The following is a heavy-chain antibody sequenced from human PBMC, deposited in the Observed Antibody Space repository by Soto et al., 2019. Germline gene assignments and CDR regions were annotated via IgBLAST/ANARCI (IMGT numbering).Heavy chain of an antibody. Sequence: SETLSLTCTVSGDSISNYYWTWIRQHPGKGLEWIGCFYNSGNTNYNPSLKSRVTISVDTSNNQFSLRVNSVTAADTAVYYCASTKQWLAFDYWGQGALVTGLL. D-gene: IGHD6-19*01. CDR1: GDSISNYY. CDR3: ASTKQWLAFDY. CDR2: FYNSGNT. J-gene: IGHJ4*02. V-gene: IGHV4-59*01.